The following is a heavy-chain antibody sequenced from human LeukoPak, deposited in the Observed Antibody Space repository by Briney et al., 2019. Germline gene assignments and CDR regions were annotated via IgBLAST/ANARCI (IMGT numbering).Heavy chain of an antibody. D-gene: IGHD2-8*01. CDR2: ISGSSNYI. V-gene: IGHV3-21*01. J-gene: IGHJ4*02. CDR3: ARDTCTNGVCYKSY. CDR1: GFTFSSYW. Sequence: TGGSLRLSCAASGFTFSSYWMNWARQAPGKGLEWVSSISGSSNYIYYVDSMKGRFTVSRDNAKNSLYLQMASLRAEDTAVYYCARDTCTNGVCYKSYWGQGTLVTVSS.